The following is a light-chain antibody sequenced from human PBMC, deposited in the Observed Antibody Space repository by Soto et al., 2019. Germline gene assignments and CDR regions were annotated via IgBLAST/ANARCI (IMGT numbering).Light chain of an antibody. CDR1: SSDVGSYNL. CDR2: EGN. CDR3: CSYAGSSTYV. Sequence: QSALTQPASGSGSPGQSITISCTGTSSDVGSYNLVSWFQQHPGKAPKLMIYEGNKRPLGVSNRFSGSKSGSTASLTISGLQAEDEADYYCCSYAGSSTYVFGIGTKLTLL. V-gene: IGLV2-23*01. J-gene: IGLJ1*01.